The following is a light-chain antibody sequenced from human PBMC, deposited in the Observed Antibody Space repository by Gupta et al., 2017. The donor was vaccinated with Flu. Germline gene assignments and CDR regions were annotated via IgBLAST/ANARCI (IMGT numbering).Light chain of an antibody. V-gene: IGLV2-14*01. J-gene: IGLJ1*01. CDR1: SSDIVGINY. CDR3: SSYTSVSNLGV. CDR2: EVT. Sequence: LPPPASAAASPGSSTITSCPGSSSDIVGINYASCYQQHPGNAPNLVIFEVTSRPSGISDRFSGSKNASTASLTTTGLQAEDEAEYHCSSYTSVSNLGVFGGGTKLTV.